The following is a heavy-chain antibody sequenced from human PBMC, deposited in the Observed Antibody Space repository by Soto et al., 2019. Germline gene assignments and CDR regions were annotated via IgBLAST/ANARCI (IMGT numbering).Heavy chain of an antibody. CDR1: GFIFSNAW. CDR3: RTDSDSDMMVVGLDI. V-gene: IGHV3-15*07. D-gene: IGHD3-22*01. Sequence: PGGSLRLSCAASGFIFSNAWINWVRQAPGKGLEWVGRIKSKIHGGTTDFAAPVKGRFAISRDDSKNIVYMQMNSLKIEDSAVYYCRTDSDSDMMVVGLDIWGHGTLVTSPQ. J-gene: IGHJ4*01. CDR2: IKSKIHGGTT.